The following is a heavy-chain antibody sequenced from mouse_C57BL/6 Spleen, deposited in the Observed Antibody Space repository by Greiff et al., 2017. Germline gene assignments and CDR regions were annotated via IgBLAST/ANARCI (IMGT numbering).Heavy chain of an antibody. V-gene: IGHV1-15*01. CDR3: TIPASATRAWLAY. CDR1: GYTFTDYE. Sequence: VQLQQSGAELVRPGASVTLSCKASGYTFTDYEMHWVKQTPVHGLEWIGAIDPATGGTAYNQKFKGKAILTADKSSSTAYMELRSLTSEDSAVYYCTIPASATRAWLAYWGQGTLVTVSA. CDR2: IDPATGGT. D-gene: IGHD3-3*01. J-gene: IGHJ3*01.